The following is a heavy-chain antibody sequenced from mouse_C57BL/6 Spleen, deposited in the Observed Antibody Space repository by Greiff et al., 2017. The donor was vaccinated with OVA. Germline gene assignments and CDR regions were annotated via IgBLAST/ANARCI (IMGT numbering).Heavy chain of an antibody. Sequence: EVQLVESGPELVKPGASVKISCKASGYSFTDYNMNWVKQSNGKSLEWIGVINPYYGTTSYNQKFQGKATLTVDQSSSTAFMQLNSLTSKETAVYNSAKGALYYGSSNNWYIDVWGTGTTVTDSS. CDR3: AKGALYYGSSNNWYIDV. CDR1: GYSFTDYN. D-gene: IGHD1-1*01. V-gene: IGHV1-39*01. CDR2: INPYYGTT. J-gene: IGHJ1*03.